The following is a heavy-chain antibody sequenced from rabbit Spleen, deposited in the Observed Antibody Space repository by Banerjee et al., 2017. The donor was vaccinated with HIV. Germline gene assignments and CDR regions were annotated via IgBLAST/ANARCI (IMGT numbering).Heavy chain of an antibody. CDR3: ARFSGDSGYSLNL. CDR2: IDSGDAST. J-gene: IGHJ4*01. Sequence: QEQLEESGGDLVKPGASLTLTCTASGFSFSSRYWICWVRQAPGKGPEWIACIDSGDASTYYASWAKGRFTISKTSSTTVTLQMTSLTAADTATYFCARFSGDSGYSLNLWGPGTLVTVS. V-gene: IGHV1S45*01. CDR1: GFSFSSRYW. D-gene: IGHD1-1*01.